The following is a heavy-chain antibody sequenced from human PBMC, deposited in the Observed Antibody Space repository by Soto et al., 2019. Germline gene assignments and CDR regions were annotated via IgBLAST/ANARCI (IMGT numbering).Heavy chain of an antibody. CDR2: INAGNGDT. Sequence: QVELVQSGTEVKKPGASVKIPCKAPAYTFTDYAIHWLRQAPGHRLECMGWINAGNGDTKYSQKFQGRVTITRDTTANTAYMGLTNLTSEDTALYFCARSVTIFGVVSDTPFDLWGRGSLVSVSS. J-gene: IGHJ2*01. D-gene: IGHD3-3*01. CDR3: ARSVTIFGVVSDTPFDL. V-gene: IGHV1-3*01. CDR1: AYTFTDYA.